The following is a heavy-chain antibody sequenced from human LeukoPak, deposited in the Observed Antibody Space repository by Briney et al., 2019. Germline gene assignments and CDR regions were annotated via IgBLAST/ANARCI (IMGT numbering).Heavy chain of an antibody. D-gene: IGHD6-6*01. CDR1: GFTFSSYG. Sequence: PGRSLRLSCAASGFTFSSYGMHWVRQAPGKGLEWVAVISYDGSNKYYADSVKGRFTISKDNSKNTQYLQMNSLRAEDTAVYYCARAIAARPVDYWGQGTLVTVSS. J-gene: IGHJ4*02. CDR3: ARAIAARPVDY. CDR2: ISYDGSNK. V-gene: IGHV3-30*03.